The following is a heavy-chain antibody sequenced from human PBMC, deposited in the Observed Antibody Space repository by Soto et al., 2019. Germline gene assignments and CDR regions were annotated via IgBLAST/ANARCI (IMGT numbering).Heavy chain of an antibody. D-gene: IGHD2-8*01. Sequence: LVESGGGGVKPGRSLRLSCRASGFTFSNFDIQWVRRTPGKGLEWVLTISYDGSDQFYTDSVGGRFTASRDNSQNTALLQKNSLTSDDTAVYYCTNLRPRNGYYDFWGQGALVSVSS. CDR3: TNLRPRNGYYDF. CDR2: ISYDGSDQ. CDR1: GFTFSNFD. V-gene: IGHV3-30*18. J-gene: IGHJ4*02.